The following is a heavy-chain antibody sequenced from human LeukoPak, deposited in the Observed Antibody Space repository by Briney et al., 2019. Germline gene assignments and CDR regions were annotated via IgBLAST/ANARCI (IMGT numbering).Heavy chain of an antibody. CDR2: VYYSGNT. CDR1: GGSISSHF. CDR3: AREGLAARRGAFDI. Sequence: SETLSLTCSVPGGSISSHFWTWIRQPPGKGLEWIGYVYYSGNTNYNPSLRSRVTISIDTSKNQFSLNLKSVTAADTAIYYCAREGLAARRGAFDIWGQGTVVSVSS. V-gene: IGHV4-59*11. D-gene: IGHD6-6*01. J-gene: IGHJ3*02.